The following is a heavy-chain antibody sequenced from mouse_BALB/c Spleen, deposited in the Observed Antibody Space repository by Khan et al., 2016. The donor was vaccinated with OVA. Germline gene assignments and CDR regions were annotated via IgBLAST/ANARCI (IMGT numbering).Heavy chain of an antibody. CDR1: GYTFTTYW. V-gene: IGHV1-7*01. CDR3: TRRGLFGLCAY. D-gene: IGHD6-2*01. J-gene: IGHJ3*01. CDR2: INPSTGYT. Sequence: QVQLKESGAELAKPGASVKMSCTASGYTFTTYWIHWIKQRPGQGLEWIGYINPSTGYTEYNKKFKDKATLTADESSSTAYMQLNRLTSADSAVYYWTRRGLFGLCAYWGQGTLVTVSA.